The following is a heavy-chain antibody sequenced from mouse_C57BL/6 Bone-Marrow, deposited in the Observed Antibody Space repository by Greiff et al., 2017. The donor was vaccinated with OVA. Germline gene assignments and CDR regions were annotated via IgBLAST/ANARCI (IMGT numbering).Heavy chain of an antibody. V-gene: IGHV1-72*01. CDR3: ESAVGSCPFDY. Sequence: VKLQQPGAELVKPGASVTLSCKASGYTFTSYWMRWVKQRPGRGLEWIGRIDPNSGGTKYNEKFKSKATLTVDKSSSTAYMKFSSLTSEDSAVSYCESAVGSCPFDYWGQGTTLTVSS. J-gene: IGHJ2*01. CDR1: GYTFTSYW. D-gene: IGHD1-2*01. CDR2: IDPNSGGT.